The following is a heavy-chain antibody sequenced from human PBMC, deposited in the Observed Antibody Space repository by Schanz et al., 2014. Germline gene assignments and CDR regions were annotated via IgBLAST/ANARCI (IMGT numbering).Heavy chain of an antibody. D-gene: IGHD3-10*01. J-gene: IGHJ6*02. V-gene: IGHV3-23*01. CDR3: ARLPVGYGSGICDD. Sequence: EVQLLESGGGLVQPGGSLRLSCAASGFTFCSYAMSWVRQAPGKGLGWVSGISGSGGSTYYADSVKGRFTISRNNAKNSLFLQMNSLRVEDAAVYYCARLPVGYGSGICDDWGQGTSVTVSS. CDR1: GFTFCSYA. CDR2: ISGSGGST.